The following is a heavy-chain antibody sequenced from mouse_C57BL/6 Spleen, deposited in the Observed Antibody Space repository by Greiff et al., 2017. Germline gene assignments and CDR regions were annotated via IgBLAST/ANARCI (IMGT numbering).Heavy chain of an antibody. CDR3: AGGSSYHWYFDV. D-gene: IGHD1-1*01. CDR1: GYTFTSYW. Sequence: QVQLQQSGAELVKPGASVKLSCKASGYTFTSYWMHWVKQRPGQGLEWIGMIHPNSGSTNYNEKFKSKATLTVDKSSSTAYMQLSSLTSEDSAVYYCAGGSSYHWYFDVWGTGTTVTVSS. CDR2: IHPNSGST. J-gene: IGHJ1*03. V-gene: IGHV1-64*01.